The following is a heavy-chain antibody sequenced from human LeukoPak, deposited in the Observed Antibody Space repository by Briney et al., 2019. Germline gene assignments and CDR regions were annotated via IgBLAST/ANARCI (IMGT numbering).Heavy chain of an antibody. D-gene: IGHD3-22*01. Sequence: GGSLRLSCAASGFTFSDYYMSWIRQAPVKGLEWVSDISSSGSSIYYADSVKGRFTISRDNAKKSLYLQMNSLRAGDTAVYYCARDYDSSGYYYGVANYWGQGTLVTVSS. J-gene: IGHJ4*02. CDR1: GFTFSDYY. CDR3: ARDYDSSGYYYGVANY. V-gene: IGHV3-11*04. CDR2: ISSSGSSI.